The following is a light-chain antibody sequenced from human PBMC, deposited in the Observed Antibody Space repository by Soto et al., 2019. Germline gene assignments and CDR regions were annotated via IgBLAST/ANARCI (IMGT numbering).Light chain of an antibody. Sequence: QSVLTQPPSVSGAPGQRLTISCTGSSSNIGAGYDVHWYQQFPGTAPKLMIYEVSNRPSGVSNRFSGSKSGNTASLTISGLQAEDEADYYCSSYTSSSTLVFGTGTKLTVL. CDR3: SSYTSSSTLV. CDR1: SSNIGAGYD. V-gene: IGLV1-40*01. CDR2: EVS. J-gene: IGLJ1*01.